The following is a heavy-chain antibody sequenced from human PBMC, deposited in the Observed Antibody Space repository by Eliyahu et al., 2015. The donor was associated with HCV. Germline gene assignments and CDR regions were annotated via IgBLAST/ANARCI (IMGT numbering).Heavy chain of an antibody. CDR3: AKDIKGPFEPGIAVAAYLDY. CDR1: GFTFXXYG. Sequence: QVQLVESGGGVVQPGRSLRLSCAASGFTFXXYGMHWVRQAPGKGLEWVAVISYDGSNKYYADSVKGRFTISRDNSKNTLYLQMNSLRAEDTAVYYCAKDIKGPFEPGIAVAAYLDYWGQGTLVTVSS. CDR2: ISYDGSNK. D-gene: IGHD6-19*01. J-gene: IGHJ4*02. V-gene: IGHV3-30*18.